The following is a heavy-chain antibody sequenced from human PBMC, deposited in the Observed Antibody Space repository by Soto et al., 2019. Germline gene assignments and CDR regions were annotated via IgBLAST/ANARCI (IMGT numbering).Heavy chain of an antibody. J-gene: IGHJ4*02. CDR1: GGSISSGSYY. Sequence: TLSLTCTVSGGSISSGSYYWSWIRQHPGKGLEWIGYIYSTESTNYNPSLKSRLTISVDMSASQFSLKLSSVTVADTAVYYCARSDSSGKTRYYFDHWGQGTLVTVSS. V-gene: IGHV4-31*03. CDR3: ARSDSSGKTRYYFDH. CDR2: IYSTEST. D-gene: IGHD3-22*01.